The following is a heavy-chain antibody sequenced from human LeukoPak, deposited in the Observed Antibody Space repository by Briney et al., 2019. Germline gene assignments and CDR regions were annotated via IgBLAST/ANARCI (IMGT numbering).Heavy chain of an antibody. Sequence: ASVKVSCKASGYTFTSYGISWVRQAPGQGVEWMGWISAYNGNTNYAQKLQGRVTMTTDTSTSTAYMELRSLRSDDTAVYYCARDRVTYYYDSSGYLWLGDYWGQGTLVTVSS. CDR2: ISAYNGNT. CDR1: GYTFTSYG. V-gene: IGHV1-18*01. J-gene: IGHJ4*02. CDR3: ARDRVTYYYDSSGYLWLGDY. D-gene: IGHD3-22*01.